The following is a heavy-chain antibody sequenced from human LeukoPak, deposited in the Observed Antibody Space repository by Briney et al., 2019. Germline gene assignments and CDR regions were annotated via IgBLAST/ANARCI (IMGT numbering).Heavy chain of an antibody. Sequence: GASLRLSCAASGFILSSHDVNWVRQAPGKGLEWVSGISDTGRTYYADSVKGRFTISRDSSKSTLFLQMNSLRVEDTGVYYCAKVNWVRYGDYDDQCGQGTLVTGSS. CDR2: ISDTGRT. CDR3: AKVNWVRYGDYDDQ. J-gene: IGHJ4*02. V-gene: IGHV3-23*01. CDR1: GFILSSHD. D-gene: IGHD4-17*01.